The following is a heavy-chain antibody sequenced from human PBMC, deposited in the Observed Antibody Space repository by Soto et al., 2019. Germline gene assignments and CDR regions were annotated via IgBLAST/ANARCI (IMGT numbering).Heavy chain of an antibody. Sequence: QVQLVQSGAEVKKPGASVKVSCKASGYTFTSYGISWVRQAPGQGREWMGWISAYNGNTNYAQKLQGRVTMTTDTSKSTAYMELRSLRSDDTAVYYCARGIVVVVAAPNDAFDIWGQGTMVTVAS. CDR1: GYTFTSYG. CDR3: ARGIVVVVAAPNDAFDI. D-gene: IGHD2-15*01. CDR2: ISAYNGNT. J-gene: IGHJ3*02. V-gene: IGHV1-18*01.